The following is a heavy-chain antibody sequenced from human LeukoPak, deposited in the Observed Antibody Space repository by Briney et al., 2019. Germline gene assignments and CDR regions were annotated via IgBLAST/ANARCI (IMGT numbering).Heavy chain of an antibody. CDR2: ISGSGGST. J-gene: IGHJ6*03. CDR1: GFTFSSYG. Sequence: GGTLRLSCAASGFTFSSYGMSWVRQAPGKGLEWVSTISGSGGSTNYADSVKGRFTISRDNSKNTLYLQMNSLRVEDTAVYYCARVLRYCSGGNCYSGGLGYMDVWGKGTTVTISS. D-gene: IGHD2-15*01. CDR3: ARVLRYCSGGNCYSGGLGYMDV. V-gene: IGHV3-23*01.